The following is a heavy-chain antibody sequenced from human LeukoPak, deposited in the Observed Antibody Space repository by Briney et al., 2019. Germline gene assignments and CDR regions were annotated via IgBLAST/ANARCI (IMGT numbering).Heavy chain of an antibody. D-gene: IGHD4-17*01. J-gene: IGHJ4*02. Sequence: ASVKVSCKASGYTFTGYYMHWVRQAPGQGLEWMGWMNPNSGNTGYAQKFQGRVTMTRNTSISTAYMELSSLRSEDTAVYYCARGGHGGGNDYGDFVYWGQGTLVTVSS. V-gene: IGHV1-8*02. CDR3: ARGGHGGGNDYGDFVY. CDR1: GYTFTGYY. CDR2: MNPNSGNT.